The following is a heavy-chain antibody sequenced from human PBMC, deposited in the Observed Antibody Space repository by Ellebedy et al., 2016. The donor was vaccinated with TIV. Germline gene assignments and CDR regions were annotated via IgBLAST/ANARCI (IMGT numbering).Heavy chain of an antibody. J-gene: IGHJ6*03. D-gene: IGHD3-3*01. CDR2: IYYSGST. V-gene: IGHV4-59*01. CDR3: ARDSGLRFLEWIGGHYYYMDV. CDR1: GGSISSYY. Sequence: GSLRLXCTVSGGSISSYYWSWIRQPPGKGLEWIGYIYYSGSTNYNPSLKSRVTISVDTSKNQFSLKLSSVTAADTAVYYCARDSGLRFLEWIGGHYYYMDVWGKGTTVTVSS.